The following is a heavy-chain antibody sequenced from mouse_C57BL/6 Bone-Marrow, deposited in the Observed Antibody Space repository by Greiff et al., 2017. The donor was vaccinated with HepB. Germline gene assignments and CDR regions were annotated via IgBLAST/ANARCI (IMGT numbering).Heavy chain of an antibody. CDR3: TRSKVPYYYGSSGFDY. CDR2: IDPETGGT. V-gene: IGHV1-15*01. Sequence: QVQLQQSGAELVRPGASVTLSCKASGYTFTDYEMHWVKQTPVHGLEWIGAIDPETGGTAYNQKFKGKAILTADKSSSTAYMELRSLTSEDSAVYYCTRSKVPYYYGSSGFDYWGQGTTLTVSS. D-gene: IGHD1-1*01. CDR1: GYTFTDYE. J-gene: IGHJ2*01.